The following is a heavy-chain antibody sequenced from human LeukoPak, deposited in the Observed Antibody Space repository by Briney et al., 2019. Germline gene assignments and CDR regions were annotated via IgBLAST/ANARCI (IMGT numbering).Heavy chain of an antibody. V-gene: IGHV4-4*07. Sequence: SETLSLTCTVSGGSTSSHYWNWIRQPAGERLEWIGRVYSRGSTNYNPSLKSRVTVSVDNSKNQFSLKLSSVTAADTAVYYCARSYNDYNWFDPWGQGILVTVSA. CDR1: GGSTSSHY. J-gene: IGHJ5*02. CDR2: VYSRGST. CDR3: ARSYNDYNWFDP. D-gene: IGHD3-16*01.